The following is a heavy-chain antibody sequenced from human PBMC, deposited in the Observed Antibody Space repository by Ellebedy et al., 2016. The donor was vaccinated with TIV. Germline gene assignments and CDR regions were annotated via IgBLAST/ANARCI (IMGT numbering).Heavy chain of an antibody. Sequence: GGSLRLSXAASGFTFASYTMSWVRQPPGKGLELVSGISGSGGSTYYADSVKGRFTISRDNSKNTVSLQMNSLRAEDTAVYFCAKRGDLWGQGTLVTVSS. CDR2: ISGSGGST. D-gene: IGHD3-3*01. V-gene: IGHV3-23*01. CDR3: AKRGDL. J-gene: IGHJ4*02. CDR1: GFTFASYT.